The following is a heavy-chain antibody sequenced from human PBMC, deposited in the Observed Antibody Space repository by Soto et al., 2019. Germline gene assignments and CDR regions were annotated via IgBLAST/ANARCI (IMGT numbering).Heavy chain of an antibody. CDR3: ASHGEMTATGKEY. Sequence: EVRLLESGGGLVQPGGSLRLSCVASGFIFNTYTMAWVRRAPGKGLEWVSGISGNSGITYYADSVKGRFTISRDNFKDTVYLQMNSLRAEDTADYYCASHGEMTATGKEYWGQGTLVTVSS. J-gene: IGHJ4*02. D-gene: IGHD5-18*01. CDR1: GFIFNTYT. CDR2: ISGNSGIT. V-gene: IGHV3-23*01.